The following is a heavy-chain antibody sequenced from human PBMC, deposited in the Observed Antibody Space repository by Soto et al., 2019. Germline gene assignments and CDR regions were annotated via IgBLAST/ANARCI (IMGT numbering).Heavy chain of an antibody. Sequence: QVQLVESGGGVVQPGRSLRLSCAASGFTFSSYGMHWVRQAPGKGLEWVAVIWYDGSNKYYADSVKGRFTISRDNSKTTLYLQMNSLRAEDTAVYYCAREYCSGGSCSSPFDYWGQGTLVTVSS. CDR2: IWYDGSNK. D-gene: IGHD2-15*01. CDR3: AREYCSGGSCSSPFDY. V-gene: IGHV3-33*01. J-gene: IGHJ4*02. CDR1: GFTFSSYG.